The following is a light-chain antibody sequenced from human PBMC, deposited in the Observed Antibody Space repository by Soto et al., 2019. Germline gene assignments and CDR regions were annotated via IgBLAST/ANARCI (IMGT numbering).Light chain of an antibody. CDR2: DSS. CDR1: QSVGGY. CDR3: HQRSNWPPLT. V-gene: IGKV3-11*01. Sequence: EIVLTQSPATLSLSAGERATLSCRASQSVGGYLDWYQQKPGQAPRLLIYDSSNRASGIPPRFSGSGSGTEYTLTITSLEPKDREGYYCHQRSNWPPLTLGGGTKVEIK. J-gene: IGKJ4*01.